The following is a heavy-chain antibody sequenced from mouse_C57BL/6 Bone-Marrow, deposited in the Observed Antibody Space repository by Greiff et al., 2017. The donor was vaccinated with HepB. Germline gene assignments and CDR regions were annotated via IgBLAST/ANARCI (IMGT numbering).Heavy chain of an antibody. CDR1: GYTFTSYD. V-gene: IGHV1-85*01. CDR3: ARSGYDYDVAY. CDR2: IYPRDGST. D-gene: IGHD2-4*01. Sequence: QVQLQQSGPELVKPGASVKLSCKASGYTFTSYDINWVKQRPGQGLEWIGWIYPRDGSTKYNEKFKGKATLTVDTSSSTVYMELHSLTSEDSAVYFCARSGYDYDVAYWGQGTLVTVSA. J-gene: IGHJ3*01.